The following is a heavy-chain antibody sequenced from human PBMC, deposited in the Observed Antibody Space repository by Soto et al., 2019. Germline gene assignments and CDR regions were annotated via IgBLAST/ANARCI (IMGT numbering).Heavy chain of an antibody. D-gene: IGHD2-2*01. V-gene: IGHV6-1*01. CDR2: TYYRSKWYN. Sequence: PSDTLSLTCVIPGDSVSSNSAAWNWIRQSPSRGLEWLGRTYYRSKWYNDYAVSVKSRITINPDTSKNQFSLQLNSVAPEDTAVYYCARDFIVVVPGGNYYYGLDVWGQGTTVTVSS. CDR1: GDSVSSNSAA. CDR3: ARDFIVVVPGGNYYYGLDV. J-gene: IGHJ6*02.